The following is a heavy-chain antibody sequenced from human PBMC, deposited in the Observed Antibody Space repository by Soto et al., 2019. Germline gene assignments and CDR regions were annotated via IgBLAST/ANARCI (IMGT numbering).Heavy chain of an antibody. D-gene: IGHD3-3*01. CDR1: GYTFTNYA. Sequence: QDHLVQSGGEVNKPGASAKVSCKASGYTFTNYAITWVQQAPGQGLQWMGWISVHSGYTYYTQSLRGRLTMTKDTSTTTAYMDLRSLTADDTAVYYCGRYDTILGTNEVDNWGQGTPVTVS. J-gene: IGHJ4*02. CDR2: ISVHSGYT. CDR3: GRYDTILGTNEVDN. V-gene: IGHV1-18*04.